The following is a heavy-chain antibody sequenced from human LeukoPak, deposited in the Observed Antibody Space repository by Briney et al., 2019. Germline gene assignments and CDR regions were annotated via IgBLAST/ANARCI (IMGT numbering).Heavy chain of an antibody. CDR2: INHSGST. Sequence: SVTLSLTCAVYGGSFSGYYWSWIRQPPGKGLEWIGEINHSGSTNYNPSLKSRVTISVDTSKNQFSLKLSSVTAADTAVYYCARGMRAIVVTAIDYWGQGTLVTVSS. V-gene: IGHV4-34*01. J-gene: IGHJ4*02. CDR3: ARGMRAIVVTAIDY. D-gene: IGHD3-22*01. CDR1: GGSFSGYY.